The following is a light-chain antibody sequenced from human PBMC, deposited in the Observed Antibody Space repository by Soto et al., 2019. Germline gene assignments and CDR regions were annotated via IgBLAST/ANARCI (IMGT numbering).Light chain of an antibody. J-gene: IGLJ2*01. V-gene: IGLV1-47*01. Sequence: QLVLTQPPSASGAPGQRVTISCSGSGSNIGNNYVSWYQQLPGTAPKLLIYRNDQRPSGVPDRFSGSKSGTSASLAIGGLRSEDEAEYSCAAWDDNLIGVVFGGGTKLTVL. CDR2: RND. CDR3: AAWDDNLIGVV. CDR1: GSNIGNNY.